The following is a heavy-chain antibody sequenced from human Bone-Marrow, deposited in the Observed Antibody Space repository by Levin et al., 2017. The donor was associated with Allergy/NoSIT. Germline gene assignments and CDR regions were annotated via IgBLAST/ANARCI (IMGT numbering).Heavy chain of an antibody. D-gene: IGHD6-19*01. CDR2: IWYDGSNK. CDR1: GFTFSSYG. Sequence: GGSLRLSCAASGFTFSSYGMHWVRQAPGKGLEWVAVIWYDGSNKYYADSVKGRFTISRDNSKNTLYLQMNSLRAEDTAVYYCARGESEYSSGWYSSYYYYYMDVWGKGTTVTVSS. CDR3: ARGESEYSSGWYSSYYYYYMDV. J-gene: IGHJ6*03. V-gene: IGHV3-33*01.